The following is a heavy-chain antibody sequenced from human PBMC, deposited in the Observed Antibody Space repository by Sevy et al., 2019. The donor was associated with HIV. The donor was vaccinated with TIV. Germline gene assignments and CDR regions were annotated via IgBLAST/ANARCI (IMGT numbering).Heavy chain of an antibody. D-gene: IGHD3-22*01. Sequence: GGSLRLSCAASGFTFSDYYMSWIRQAPGKGLEWVSYISRLGSTIYYADSVKGRFTISRDNTKNSLYLQMNSLRAADTAVYYCAGHDSSGYPVDYWGQGTLVTVSS. J-gene: IGHJ4*02. CDR3: AGHDSSGYPVDY. V-gene: IGHV3-11*01. CDR2: ISRLGSTI. CDR1: GFTFSDYY.